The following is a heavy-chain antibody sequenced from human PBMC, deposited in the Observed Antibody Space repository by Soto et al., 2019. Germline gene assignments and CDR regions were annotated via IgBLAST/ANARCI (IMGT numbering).Heavy chain of an antibody. CDR3: ARWGTTGGLDV. V-gene: IGHV3-30*19. Sequence: QVQLVESGGGVVQPGTSLRLSCVGSGFTFRSFVIHWVRQAPGRGLEWVALTSYDGTNKYFGDSVKGRFTTSRDNSRNTVDLQMDSLRLEDTALYYCARWGTTGGLDVWGQGTVVSVSS. J-gene: IGHJ4*02. D-gene: IGHD3-16*01. CDR1: GFTFRSFV. CDR2: TSYDGTNK.